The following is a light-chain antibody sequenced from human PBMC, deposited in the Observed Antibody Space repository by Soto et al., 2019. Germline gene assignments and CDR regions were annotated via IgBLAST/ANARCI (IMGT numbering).Light chain of an antibody. CDR1: QSISSF. CDR3: QHGYSTPIT. J-gene: IGKJ5*01. Sequence: DIQMTQSPSSLSASVGDRVTITCRASQSISSFFNWHQHKPGKAPKVLIYGASSLQSGVPSSFSGSGSGTDFTLTISSLQAEDFGTYYCQHGYSTPITFGQGTRLDIK. CDR2: GAS. V-gene: IGKV1-39*01.